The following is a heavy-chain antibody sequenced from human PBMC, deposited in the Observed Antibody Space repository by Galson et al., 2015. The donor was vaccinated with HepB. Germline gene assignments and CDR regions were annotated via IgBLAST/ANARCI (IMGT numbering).Heavy chain of an antibody. CDR2: ISRGSGDI. J-gene: IGHJ6*02. CDR3: ARSRGGDDYHGMDV. V-gene: IGHV3-21*01. Sequence: SLRLSCAASRFSFSIYTMTWVRQAPGKGLEWVSSISRGSGDIHYADSVLGRFTVSRDNAKNSLYLQMNSLRGEDTAVYYCARSRGGDDYHGMDVWGQGTTVTVSS. CDR1: RFSFSIYT. D-gene: IGHD4-17*01.